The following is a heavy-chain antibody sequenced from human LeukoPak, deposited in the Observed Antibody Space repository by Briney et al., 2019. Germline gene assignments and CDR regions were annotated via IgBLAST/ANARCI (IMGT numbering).Heavy chain of an antibody. Sequence: PGGSLRLSCAASGFTFSSYAMHWVRQAPGKGLEWMAFISYDGSNKYYADSVKGRFTISRDNSKNTLYLQMNSLRAEDTAVYYCAKTFASSWYFDYWGQGTLVTVSS. J-gene: IGHJ4*02. CDR2: ISYDGSNK. V-gene: IGHV3-30*04. D-gene: IGHD6-13*01. CDR3: AKTFASSWYFDY. CDR1: GFTFSSYA.